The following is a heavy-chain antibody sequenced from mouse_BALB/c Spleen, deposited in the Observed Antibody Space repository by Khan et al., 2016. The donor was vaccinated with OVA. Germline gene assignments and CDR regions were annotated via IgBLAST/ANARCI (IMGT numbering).Heavy chain of an antibody. CDR3: ARGGYGGFAY. J-gene: IGHJ3*01. V-gene: IGHV1-9*01. Sequence: QVQLQQSGAELMKPGASVKISCKATGYTFSSYWIEWVKQRPGHGLEWIGDLFPGSGNTNFNEKFRDKATFTADSSSNTAYMQLSSLTSEDSAVYYCARGGYGGFAYWGQGTLVTVSA. D-gene: IGHD2-2*01. CDR1: GYTFSSYW. CDR2: LFPGSGNT.